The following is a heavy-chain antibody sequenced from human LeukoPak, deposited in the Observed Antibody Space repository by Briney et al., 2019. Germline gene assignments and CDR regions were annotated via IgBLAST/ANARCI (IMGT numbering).Heavy chain of an antibody. V-gene: IGHV3-30*03. D-gene: IGHD5-24*01. CDR3: ARIRDVYKPLVY. Sequence: PGGSLRLSCAASGFTFSSYGMHWVRQAPGKGLEWVAAISYDGSNKYYADSVKGRFTIYRDNSKNTLYLQMNSQRAADTAVYYCARIRDVYKPLVYWGEGAL. J-gene: IGHJ4*02. CDR1: GFTFSSYG. CDR2: ISYDGSNK.